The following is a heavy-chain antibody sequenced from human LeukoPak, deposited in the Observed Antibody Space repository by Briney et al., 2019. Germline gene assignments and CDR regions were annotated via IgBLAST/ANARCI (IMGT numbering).Heavy chain of an antibody. J-gene: IGHJ4*02. Sequence: GGSLRLSCAASGFTFSSYWMSWVHQAPGKGLEWVANIKQDGSEKYYVDSVKGRFTISRDNAKNSLYLQMNSLRAEDTAVYYCAAQSGYYDFWSGYSPRPFDYWGQGTLVTVSS. D-gene: IGHD3-3*01. CDR3: AAQSGYYDFWSGYSPRPFDY. CDR1: GFTFSSYW. CDR2: IKQDGSEK. V-gene: IGHV3-7*01.